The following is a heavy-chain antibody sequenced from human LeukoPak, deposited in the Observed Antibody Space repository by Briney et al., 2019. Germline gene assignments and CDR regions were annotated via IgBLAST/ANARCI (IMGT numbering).Heavy chain of an antibody. D-gene: IGHD2-15*01. V-gene: IGHV1-8*01. J-gene: IGHJ5*02. Sequence: ASVTVSCKASGYTFTSYDINWVRQATGQGLEWMGWMNPNSGNTGYAQKFQGRVTMTRNTSISTAYMELSSLRSEDTAVYYCARVGSTDPGFDPWGQGTLVTVSS. CDR2: MNPNSGNT. CDR3: ARVGSTDPGFDP. CDR1: GYTFTSYD.